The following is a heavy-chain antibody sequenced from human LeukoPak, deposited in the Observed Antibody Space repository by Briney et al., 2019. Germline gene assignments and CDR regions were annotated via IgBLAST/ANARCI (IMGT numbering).Heavy chain of an antibody. D-gene: IGHD6-13*01. V-gene: IGHV4-34*01. CDR1: GGSFSGYY. J-gene: IGHJ4*02. Sequence: SETLSLTCAVYGGSFSGYYWGWIRQPPGKGLEWIGEINHSGSTNYNPSLKSRVTISVDTSKNQFSLKLSSVTAADTAVYYCARQGIAAAGGDYWGQGTLVTVSS. CDR2: INHSGST. CDR3: ARQGIAAAGGDY.